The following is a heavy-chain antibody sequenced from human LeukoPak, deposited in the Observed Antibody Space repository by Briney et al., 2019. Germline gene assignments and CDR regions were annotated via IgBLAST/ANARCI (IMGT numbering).Heavy chain of an antibody. D-gene: IGHD6-13*01. Sequence: ASVKVSCEASGYTFTGYYMHWVRQAPGQRLEWMGWINAGNGNTKYSQEFQGRVTITRDTSASTAYMELSSLRSEDMAVYYCARAAAAGPNWFDPWGQGTLVTVSS. CDR3: ARAAAAGPNWFDP. CDR1: GYTFTGYY. CDR2: INAGNGNT. V-gene: IGHV1-3*03. J-gene: IGHJ5*02.